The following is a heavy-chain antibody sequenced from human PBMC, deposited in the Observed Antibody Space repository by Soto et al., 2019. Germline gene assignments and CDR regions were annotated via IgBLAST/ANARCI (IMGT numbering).Heavy chain of an antibody. CDR3: AKELVRIAAIPLGY. V-gene: IGHV3-30*18. CDR2: QSDDGTNT. J-gene: IGHJ4*02. D-gene: IGHD6-6*01. CDR1: GLNFRSYG. Sequence: GGPQSLSCAQPGLNFRSYGMPWVSQAPGKGLEPVASQSDDGTNTDYADSGTGRFHTSRDNSKNTPYLKMNTLRAQDTVVYYCAKELVRIAAIPLGYWVQGTLVTASS.